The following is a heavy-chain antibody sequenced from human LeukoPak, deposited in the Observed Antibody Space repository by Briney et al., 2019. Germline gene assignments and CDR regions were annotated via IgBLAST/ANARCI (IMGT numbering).Heavy chain of an antibody. D-gene: IGHD1-1*01. Sequence: ASVKVSCKASGYTFINYAISWVRQAPGQGLEWMGWISAYNGHTNYAQNLQGRVTMTTDTSTNTAYMELRSLRSDDTAVYYCARAERTVNVLDIWGQGTIVTVSS. CDR1: GYTFINYA. CDR2: ISAYNGHT. J-gene: IGHJ3*02. V-gene: IGHV1-18*01. CDR3: ARAERTVNVLDI.